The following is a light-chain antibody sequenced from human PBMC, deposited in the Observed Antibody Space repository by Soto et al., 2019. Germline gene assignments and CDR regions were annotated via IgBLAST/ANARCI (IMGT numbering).Light chain of an antibody. V-gene: IGLV2-14*01. CDR3: SSYTSSSPVV. Sequence: QSVLTQPASVSGSPGQSITISCTGTSSDVGGYNYVSWYQQHPGKAPKLMIYDVSNRPSGVSNRFSGSKSGSTASLTISGLQAEDEADYYCSSYTSSSPVVFGGGTKLTVL. J-gene: IGLJ2*01. CDR1: SSDVGGYNY. CDR2: DVS.